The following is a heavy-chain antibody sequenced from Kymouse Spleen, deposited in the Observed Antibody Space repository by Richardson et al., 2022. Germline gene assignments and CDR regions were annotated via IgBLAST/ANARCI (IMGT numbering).Heavy chain of an antibody. CDR2: IRSKANSYAT. CDR3: TKGSGWYDY. V-gene: IGHV3-73*02. D-gene: IGHD6-19*01. J-gene: IGHJ4*02. Sequence: EVQLVESGGGLVQPGGSLKLSCAASGFTFSGSAMHWVRQASGKGLEWVGRIRSKANSYATAYAASVKGRFTISRDDSKNTAYLQMNSLKTEDTAVYYCTKGSGWYDYWGQGTLVTVSS. CDR1: GFTFSGSA.